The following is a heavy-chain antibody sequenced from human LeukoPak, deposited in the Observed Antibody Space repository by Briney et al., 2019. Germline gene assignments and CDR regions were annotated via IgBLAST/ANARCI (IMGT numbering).Heavy chain of an antibody. Sequence: ASVKVSCKAFGYTFNNYGITWVRRAPGQGLEWLGGISGHNGNTKYAQKLQGRVTMTTDTSTSAAYMEVRSLRSDDTAMYYCARGSSSAPQILAFDLWGQGTLVTVSS. CDR2: ISGHNGNT. CDR1: GYTFNNYG. D-gene: IGHD1-26*01. V-gene: IGHV1-18*01. CDR3: ARGSSSAPQILAFDL. J-gene: IGHJ4*01.